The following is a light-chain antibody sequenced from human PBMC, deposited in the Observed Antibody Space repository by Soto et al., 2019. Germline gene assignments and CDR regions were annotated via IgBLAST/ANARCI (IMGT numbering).Light chain of an antibody. CDR3: SSYTSSATVE. V-gene: IGLV2-14*01. CDR1: SSDVGGYNY. Sequence: QSALTQPASVSGSPGQSITISCTGTSSDVGGYNYVSWYQQYPGKAPKLMIYDVSNRPSGVSSRFSGSKSGNTASLTISGLQAEDDADYYCSSYTSSATVEFGGGTKLTVL. CDR2: DVS. J-gene: IGLJ2*01.